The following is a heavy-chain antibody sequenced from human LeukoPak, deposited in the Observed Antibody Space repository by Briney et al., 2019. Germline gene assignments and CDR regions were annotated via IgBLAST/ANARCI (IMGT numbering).Heavy chain of an antibody. CDR2: INPNSGGT. CDR3: ARVQPYGGYGMDV. J-gene: IGHJ6*02. D-gene: IGHD3-10*01. CDR1: GYTFTGYF. V-gene: IGHV1-2*02. Sequence: ASVKVSCKASGYTFTGYFMHWVRQAPGQGLEWMGWINPNSGGTNYAQKFQGRVTMTRDTSISTAYMELSRLRSDDTAVYYCARVQPYGGYGMDVWGQGTTVTVSS.